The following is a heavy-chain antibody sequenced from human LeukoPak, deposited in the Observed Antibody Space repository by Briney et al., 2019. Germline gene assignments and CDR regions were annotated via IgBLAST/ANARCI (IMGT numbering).Heavy chain of an antibody. CDR1: GFTFSNAW. CDR2: IKSKTDGGTT. D-gene: IGHD5-18*01. J-gene: IGHJ4*02. CDR3: TTLNRGYSYGYYFDY. V-gene: IGHV3-15*01. Sequence: PGGSLRLSCAASGFTFSNAWMSWVRQAPGKGLEWVGRIKSKTDGGTTDYAAPVKGRFTISRDDSKNTLYLQMNSLKTEDTAVYYCTTLNRGYSYGYYFDYWGQGTLVTVSS.